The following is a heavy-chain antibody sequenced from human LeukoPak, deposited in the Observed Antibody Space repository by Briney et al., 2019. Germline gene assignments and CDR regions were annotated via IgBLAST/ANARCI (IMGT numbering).Heavy chain of an antibody. CDR1: GYTLTSYG. D-gene: IGHD6-13*01. Sequence: ASVKVSCKASGYTLTSYGISWVRQAPGQGLEWMGWISAYNGNTNYAQKLQGRVTMTTDTSTSTAYMELRSLRSDDTAVYYCARAPPRWYPPLFDYWGQGTLVTVSS. J-gene: IGHJ4*02. V-gene: IGHV1-18*01. CDR3: ARAPPRWYPPLFDY. CDR2: ISAYNGNT.